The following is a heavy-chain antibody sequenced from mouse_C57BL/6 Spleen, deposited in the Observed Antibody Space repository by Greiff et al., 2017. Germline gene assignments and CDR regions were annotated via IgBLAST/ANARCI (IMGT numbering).Heavy chain of an antibody. Sequence: LAASGAELARPGASVKMSCKASGYTFPSYTMHWVKQRPGQGLEWIGYINPSSGYTKYNQKFKDKATLTADKSSSTAYMQLSSLTSEDSAVYYCARGYGSSYDYWGQGTTLTVSS. CDR3: ARGYGSSYDY. D-gene: IGHD1-1*01. V-gene: IGHV1-4*01. CDR1: GYTFPSYT. CDR2: INPSSGYT. J-gene: IGHJ2*01.